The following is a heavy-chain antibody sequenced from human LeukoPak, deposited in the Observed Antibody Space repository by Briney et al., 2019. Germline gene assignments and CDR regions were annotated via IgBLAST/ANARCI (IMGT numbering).Heavy chain of an antibody. V-gene: IGHV3-30*02. CDR2: IRYDGNNK. CDR3: ARDEGANSGYDYYYYYGMDV. J-gene: IGHJ6*02. CDR1: GFTFSGYG. D-gene: IGHD5-12*01. Sequence: PGGSLRLSCAASGFTFSGYGMHWVRQAPGKGLEWVAFIRYDGNNKYYADSVKGRFTISRDNSKNSLYLQMNSLRAEDTAVYYCARDEGANSGYDYYYYYGMDVWGQGTTVTVSS.